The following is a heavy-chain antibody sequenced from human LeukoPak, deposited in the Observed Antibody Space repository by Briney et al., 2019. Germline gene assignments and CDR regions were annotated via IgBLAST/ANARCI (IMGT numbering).Heavy chain of an antibody. D-gene: IGHD3-10*01. Sequence: GGSPRLSCAASGFTFSSYGMHWVRQAPGKGLEWVAVISYDGSNKYYADCVKGRLTISRDNSKHTLYLQMNSLRAEDTAVYYCARSPGGSGNLLDYWGQGTLVTVST. J-gene: IGHJ4*02. V-gene: IGHV3-30*03. CDR1: GFTFSSYG. CDR2: ISYDGSNK. CDR3: ARSPGGSGNLLDY.